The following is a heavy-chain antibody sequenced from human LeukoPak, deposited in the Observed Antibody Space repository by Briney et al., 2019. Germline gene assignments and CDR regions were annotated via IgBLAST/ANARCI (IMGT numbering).Heavy chain of an antibody. CDR3: ASLYGYYDSSGYPDPTDAFDI. V-gene: IGHV1-69*13. CDR2: INPIFGTA. CDR1: GGTFSSYA. Sequence: RWASVKVSCKASGGTFSSYAISWVRQAPGQGLEWMGGINPIFGTANYAQKFQGRVTITADESTSTAYMELSSLRSEDTAVYYCASLYGYYDSSGYPDPTDAFDIWGQGTMVTVSS. J-gene: IGHJ3*02. D-gene: IGHD3-22*01.